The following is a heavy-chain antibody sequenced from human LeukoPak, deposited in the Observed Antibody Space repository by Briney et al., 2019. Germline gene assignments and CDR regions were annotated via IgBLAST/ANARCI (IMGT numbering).Heavy chain of an antibody. J-gene: IGHJ4*02. CDR2: ISTDGAVT. CDR3: ARDRTTVTLFDN. CDR1: GFTFSTYT. Sequence: GGSLRLSCAASGFTFSTYTMSWVRQAPGRGLVWISRISTDGAVTGYADSVKGRFTISRDNAKNTLYLQMNSLRAEDTAVYYCARDRTTVTLFDNWGQGALVTVSS. V-gene: IGHV3-74*01. D-gene: IGHD4-17*01.